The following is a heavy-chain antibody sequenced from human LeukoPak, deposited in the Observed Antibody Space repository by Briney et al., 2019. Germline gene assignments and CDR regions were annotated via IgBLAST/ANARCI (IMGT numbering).Heavy chain of an antibody. J-gene: IGHJ6*03. CDR2: IYYSGST. CDR3: ARERETSMVRGRRYYYYYYMDV. V-gene: IGHV4-59*01. Sequence: PSETLSLTCTVSGGSISSYYWSWIRQPPGKGLEWIGYIYYSGSTNYNPSLKSRVTISVDTSKNQFSLKLSSVTAADTAVYYCARERETSMVRGRRYYYYYYMDVWGKGTTVTISS. D-gene: IGHD3-10*01. CDR1: GGSISSYY.